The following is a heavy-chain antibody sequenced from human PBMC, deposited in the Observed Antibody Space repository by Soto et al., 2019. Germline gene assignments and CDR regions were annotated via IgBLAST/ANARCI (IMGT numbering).Heavy chain of an antibody. Sequence: EVQLVESGGGLVQPGGSLRLSCAASGFTFSSYRMNWVRQAPGKGLEWVSYISSSSGTIYYADSVKGRFTISRDIARNSLYLQMNSLRAEDTAVYYCARDAPPDDYWGQGTLVTVSS. V-gene: IGHV3-48*01. CDR2: ISSSSGTI. J-gene: IGHJ4*02. CDR3: ARDAPPDDY. CDR1: GFTFSSYR.